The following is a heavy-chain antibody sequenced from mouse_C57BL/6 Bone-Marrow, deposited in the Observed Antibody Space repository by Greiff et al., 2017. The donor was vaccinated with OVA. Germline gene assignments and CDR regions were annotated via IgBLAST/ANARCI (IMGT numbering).Heavy chain of an antibody. CDR2: IDPETGGT. D-gene: IGHD3-1*01. Sequence: VKLQESGAELVRPGASVTLSCKASGYTFTDYEMHWVKQTPVHGLEWIGAIDPETGGTAYNQKFKGKAILTADKSSSTAYMELRSLTSEDSAVYYCTRGYGYYFDYWGKGTTLTVSS. CDR1: GYTFTDYE. J-gene: IGHJ2*01. V-gene: IGHV1-15*01. CDR3: TRGYGYYFDY.